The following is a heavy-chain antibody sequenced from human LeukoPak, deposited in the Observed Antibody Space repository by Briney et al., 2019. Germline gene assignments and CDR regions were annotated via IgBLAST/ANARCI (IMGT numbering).Heavy chain of an antibody. CDR2: IYYSGST. CDR1: GGSISTYY. CDR3: ARGSYSGSFGLGY. J-gene: IGHJ4*02. Sequence: PSETLSLTCTVSGGSISTYYWSWIRQPPGKGLEWIGYIYYSGSTNYNPSLKSRVTISVDTSKNQFSLKLSSVTAADTAVYYCARGSYSGSFGLGYWGQGTLVTVSS. V-gene: IGHV4-59*08. D-gene: IGHD1-26*01.